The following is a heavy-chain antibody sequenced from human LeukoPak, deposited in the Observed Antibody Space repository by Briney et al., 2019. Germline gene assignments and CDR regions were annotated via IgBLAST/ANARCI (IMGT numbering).Heavy chain of an antibody. J-gene: IGHJ4*02. CDR1: GFTVSTNY. Sequence: GGSLRLSCAASGFTVSTNYMSWVRQAPGKGLEWFSVIYSSGSTYYADSVKGRFTISRDNSKNTLYLQMNSLRAEDTAVYYCARDGGLAPYSSSTPFDYWGQGTLVTVSS. CDR3: ARDGGLAPYSSSTPFDY. CDR2: IYSSGST. D-gene: IGHD6-6*01. V-gene: IGHV3-66*03.